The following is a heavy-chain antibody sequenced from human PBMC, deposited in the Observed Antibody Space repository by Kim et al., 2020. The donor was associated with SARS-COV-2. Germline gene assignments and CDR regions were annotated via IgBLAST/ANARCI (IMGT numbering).Heavy chain of an antibody. Sequence: YADSVKGRFTISRDNSKNTLYLQMNSLRAEDTAVYYCAKGRNDFGGNVDYWGQGTLVTVSS. CDR3: AKGRNDFGGNVDY. V-gene: IGHV3-23*01. J-gene: IGHJ4*02. D-gene: IGHD4-17*01.